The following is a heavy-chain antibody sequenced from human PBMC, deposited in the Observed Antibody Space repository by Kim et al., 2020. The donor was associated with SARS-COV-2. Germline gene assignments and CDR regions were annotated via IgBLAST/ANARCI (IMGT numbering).Heavy chain of an antibody. J-gene: IGHJ4*02. CDR1: GYNFTSHW. CDR3: SRHISRRQLLPDFDS. CDR2: INPSDSYT. Sequence: GESLKISCKGSGYNFTSHWITWVRQMPGKGLEWMGRINPSDSYTNYNPSFQGHVTLSADKSNSVAYLQWGSLKASDTAMYYCSRHISRRQLLPDFDSWGQGTLVTVSS. V-gene: IGHV5-10-1*01. D-gene: IGHD6-13*01.